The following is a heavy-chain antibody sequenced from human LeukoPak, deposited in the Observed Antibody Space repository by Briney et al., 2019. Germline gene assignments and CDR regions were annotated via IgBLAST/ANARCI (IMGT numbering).Heavy chain of an antibody. Sequence: GGSLRLSCAASGFTFSSYAMSWVRQAPGKGLEWVSYISSSGSTIYYADSVKGRFTISRDNAKNSLYLQMNSLRAEDTAVYYCARGVGRWPYFDYRGQGTLVTVSS. V-gene: IGHV3-48*04. J-gene: IGHJ4*02. CDR3: ARGVGRWPYFDY. D-gene: IGHD4-17*01. CDR1: GFTFSSYA. CDR2: ISSSGSTI.